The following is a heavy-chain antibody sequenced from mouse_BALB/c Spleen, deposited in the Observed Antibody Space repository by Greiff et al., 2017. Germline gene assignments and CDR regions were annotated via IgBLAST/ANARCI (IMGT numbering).Heavy chain of an antibody. CDR1: GFTFSSFG. CDR2: ISSGSSTI. J-gene: IGHJ4*01. CDR3: AREGNYDYYAMDY. Sequence: EVHLVESGGGLVQPGGSRKLSCAASGFTFSSFGMHWVRQAPEKGLEWVAYISSGSSTIYYADTVKGRFTISRDNPKNTLFLQMTSLRSEDTAMYYCAREGNYDYYAMDYWGQGTSVTVSS. V-gene: IGHV5-17*02. D-gene: IGHD2-1*01.